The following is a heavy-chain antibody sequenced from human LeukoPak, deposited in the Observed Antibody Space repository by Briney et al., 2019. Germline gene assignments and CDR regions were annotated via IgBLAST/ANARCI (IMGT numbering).Heavy chain of an antibody. Sequence: PGGSLRLSXAASGFTFSTFWMHSVRQAPGKGVVWLSRINSDGSRTTYADSVKGRFTISRDNAKNTLYLQMNSLRAEDTAVYYCTRDADTSGYYAGAFDIWGQGTMVTVSS. D-gene: IGHD3-22*01. CDR1: GFTFSTFW. CDR3: TRDADTSGYYAGAFDI. J-gene: IGHJ3*02. CDR2: INSDGSRT. V-gene: IGHV3-74*01.